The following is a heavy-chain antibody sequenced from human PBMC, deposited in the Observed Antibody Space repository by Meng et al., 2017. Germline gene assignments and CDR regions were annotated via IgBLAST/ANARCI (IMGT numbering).Heavy chain of an antibody. CDR3: ARGGGYSYGFGSVDY. V-gene: IGHV4-34*01. CDR2: INHSGST. D-gene: IGHD5-18*01. J-gene: IGHJ4*02. CDR1: GGAFSGYY. Sequence: HVQVQQWGAGLLTASAPLSLTCAVYGGAFSGYYWSWIRQPPGKGLEWIGEINHSGSTNYNPSLKSRVPISVDTSKNQFSLKLSSVSAADTAVYYCARGGGYSYGFGSVDYWGQGTLVTVSS.